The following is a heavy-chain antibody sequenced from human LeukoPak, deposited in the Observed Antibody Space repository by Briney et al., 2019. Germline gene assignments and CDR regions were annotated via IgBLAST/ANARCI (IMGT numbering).Heavy chain of an antibody. V-gene: IGHV3-23*01. CDR3: ANPNGYYFDN. Sequence: PGGSLRLSCAASGFTFSSYAMSWVRQAPGKGLVWVSAISGSGGSTYSADSVKGRFTISRDNSKSTLYLQMNSLRGEDTAVYYCANPNGYYFDNWGQGTLVTVSS. CDR1: GFTFSSYA. J-gene: IGHJ4*02. CDR2: ISGSGGST. D-gene: IGHD1-26*01.